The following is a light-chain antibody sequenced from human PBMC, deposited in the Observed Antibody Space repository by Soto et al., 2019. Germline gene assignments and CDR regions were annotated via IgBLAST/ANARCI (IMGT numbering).Light chain of an antibody. Sequence: EIVLTQSRGTLALSPGESATLSCRASQSVSSRYLAWYQLKLGQAPRLVIYGASSRATGIPDRFSGSGSGTDLNLTISSLEPEDFAVYYCQKYGSTPRTCGQGTKVDIK. J-gene: IGKJ1*01. CDR2: GAS. V-gene: IGKV3-20*01. CDR1: QSVSSRY. CDR3: QKYGSTPRT.